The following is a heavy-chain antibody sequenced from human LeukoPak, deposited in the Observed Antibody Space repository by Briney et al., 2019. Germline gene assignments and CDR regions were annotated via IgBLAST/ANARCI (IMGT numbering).Heavy chain of an antibody. CDR3: ARAAAAKSLPEPFDY. V-gene: IGHV3-30-3*01. D-gene: IGHD6-13*01. J-gene: IGHJ4*02. Sequence: GGSLRLSCAASGFSFSSYYMSWVRQAPGKGLEWAAVISYDGSNKYYADSAKGRFTISRDNSKNTLYLQMNSLRAEDTAVYYCARAAAAKSLPEPFDYWGQGTLVTVSS. CDR2: ISYDGSNK. CDR1: GFSFSSYY.